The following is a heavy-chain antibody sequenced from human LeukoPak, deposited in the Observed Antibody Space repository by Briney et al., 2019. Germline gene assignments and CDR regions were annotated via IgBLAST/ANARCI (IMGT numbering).Heavy chain of an antibody. V-gene: IGHV1-69*05. CDR3: ARESTPYYDSSGYYSLSYFDY. CDR2: IIPIFGTA. CDR1: GYTFTSYG. Sequence: GASVKVSCKASGYTFTSYGISWVRQAPGQGLEWMGGIIPIFGTANYAQKFQGRVTITTDESTSTAYMELSSLRSEDTAVYYCARESTPYYDSSGYYSLSYFDYWGQGTLVTVSS. D-gene: IGHD3-22*01. J-gene: IGHJ4*02.